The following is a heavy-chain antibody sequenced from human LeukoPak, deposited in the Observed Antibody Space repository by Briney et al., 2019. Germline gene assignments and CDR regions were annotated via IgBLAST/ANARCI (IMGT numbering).Heavy chain of an antibody. CDR2: INHSGST. Sequence: GSLRLSCAASGFTFSSYWMSWVRQAPGKGLEWIGEINHSGSTNYNPSLKSRVTISVDTSKNQFSLKLSSVTAADTAVYYCAGRRRGSGWYSAFDIWGQGTMVTVSS. CDR3: AGRRRGSGWYSAFDI. J-gene: IGHJ3*02. D-gene: IGHD6-19*01. V-gene: IGHV4-34*08. CDR1: GFTFSSYW.